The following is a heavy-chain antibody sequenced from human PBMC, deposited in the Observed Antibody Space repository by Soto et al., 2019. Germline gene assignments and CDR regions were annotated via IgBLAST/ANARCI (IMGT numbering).Heavy chain of an antibody. J-gene: IGHJ4*02. D-gene: IGHD4-4*01. CDR1: GFTVSSNY. Sequence: GGSLRLSCAASGFTVSSNYMSWVRQAPGKGLEWVSVIYSGGSTYYADSVKGRFTISRDNSKNTLYLQMNSLRAEDTAVYYCARDLSTVTGDYWGQGTLVTVPS. V-gene: IGHV3-53*01. CDR2: IYSGGST. CDR3: ARDLSTVTGDY.